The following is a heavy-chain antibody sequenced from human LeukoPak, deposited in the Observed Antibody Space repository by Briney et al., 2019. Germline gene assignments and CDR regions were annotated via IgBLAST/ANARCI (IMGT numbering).Heavy chain of an antibody. V-gene: IGHV4-39*01. CDR1: GGSISSSSYH. J-gene: IGHJ4*02. CDR3: ARLSGGTQWLAPFDY. Sequence: PSETLSLTCTVSGGSISSSSYHRSWIRQPPGKGLEWIGTIYYSGSTYYNASLKSRLTISVDTSKNKFSLKLSSVTAADTAVYYCARLSGGTQWLAPFDYWGQGTLVTVSS. D-gene: IGHD6-19*01. CDR2: IYYSGST.